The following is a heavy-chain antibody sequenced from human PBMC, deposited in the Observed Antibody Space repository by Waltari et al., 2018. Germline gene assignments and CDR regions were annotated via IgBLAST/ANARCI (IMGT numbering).Heavy chain of an antibody. CDR2: IYYSGST. Sequence: QLQLQESGPGLVKPSATLYLPCTVSGGSFSSSSYYLGWYRQPPGKGRDWIGSIYYSGSTYYNPSLKSRVTISVDTSKNQFSLKLSSVTAADTAVYYCAREGKFSSSWGFDYWGQGTLVTVSS. CDR3: AREGKFSSSWGFDY. J-gene: IGHJ4*02. D-gene: IGHD6-13*01. CDR1: GGSFSSSSYY. V-gene: IGHV4-39*07.